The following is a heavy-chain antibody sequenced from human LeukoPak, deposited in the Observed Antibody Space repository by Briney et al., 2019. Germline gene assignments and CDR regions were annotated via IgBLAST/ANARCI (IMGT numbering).Heavy chain of an antibody. D-gene: IGHD6-19*01. J-gene: IGHJ4*02. CDR3: AREGLSLINFDS. CDR1: GGTFSSYA. CDR2: INPNSGDT. V-gene: IGHV1-2*02. Sequence: ASVKVSCKASGGTFSSYAISWVRQAPGQGLEWMGWINPNSGDTNYARKFQGRLALTRDTSISTAYMQLSGLTSDDTALYYCAREGLSLINFDSWGQGTLITVSS.